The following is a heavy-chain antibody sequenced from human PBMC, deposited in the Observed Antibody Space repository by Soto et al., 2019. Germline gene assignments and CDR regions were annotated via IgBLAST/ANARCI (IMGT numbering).Heavy chain of an antibody. CDR1: GGTISSYA. V-gene: IGHV1-69*13. CDR2: IIPIFGTA. J-gene: IGHJ3*02. CDR3: AREIYYDSSGYDAFDI. Sequence: ASVKVSCKASGGTISSYAISWVRQAPGQGLEWMGGIIPIFGTANYAQKFQGRVTITADESTSTAYMELSSLRSEDTAVYYCAREIYYDSSGYDAFDIWGQGTMVTVSS. D-gene: IGHD3-22*01.